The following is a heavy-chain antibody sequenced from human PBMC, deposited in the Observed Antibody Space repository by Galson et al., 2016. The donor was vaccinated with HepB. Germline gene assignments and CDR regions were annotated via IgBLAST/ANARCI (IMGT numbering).Heavy chain of an antibody. CDR1: GGSISSYY. CDR2: TYFSGST. Sequence: SETLSLTCTVSGGSISSYYWSWIRQPPGKGLERIGYTYFSGSTNYNLSLNSPVTISMDTSKNQFSLRLSSVTAADTAVYFCARDTFGGVIVTNYGMDVWGQGTTVTVSS. D-gene: IGHD3-16*02. J-gene: IGHJ6*02. V-gene: IGHV4-59*12. CDR3: ARDTFGGVIVTNYGMDV.